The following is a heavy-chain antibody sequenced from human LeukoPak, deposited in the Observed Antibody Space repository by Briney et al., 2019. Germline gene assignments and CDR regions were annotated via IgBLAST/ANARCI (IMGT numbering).Heavy chain of an antibody. Sequence: PGGSLRLSCAASGFTVTSNFMTWVRQAPGKGLEWVSIIYSDGTTYYVDSVKGRFTISRDSSTNTLYLQMSSLRAEDTAVYYCARNSFLLRSISYYYYMDVWGKGTTVTVS. V-gene: IGHV3-66*02. J-gene: IGHJ6*03. CDR2: IYSDGTT. CDR1: GFTVTSNF. CDR3: ARNSFLLRSISYYYYMDV. D-gene: IGHD2-2*01.